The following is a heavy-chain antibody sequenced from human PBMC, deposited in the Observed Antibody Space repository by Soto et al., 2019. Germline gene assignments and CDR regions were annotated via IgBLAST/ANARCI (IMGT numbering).Heavy chain of an antibody. V-gene: IGHV5-10-1*01. D-gene: IGHD4-17*01. CDR2: IDPSDSCT. CDR3: ASHDDYGDSHYYGMDV. CDR1: GYSFTSYW. Sequence: GESLKISCKGSGYSFTSYWISWVRQMPGKGLEWMGRIDPSDSCTNYSPSFQGHVTISADKSISTAYLQWSSLKASDTAMYYCASHDDYGDSHYYGMDVWGQGTTVTVSS. J-gene: IGHJ6*02.